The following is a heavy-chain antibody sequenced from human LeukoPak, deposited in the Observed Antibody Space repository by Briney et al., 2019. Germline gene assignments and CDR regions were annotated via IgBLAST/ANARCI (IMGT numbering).Heavy chain of an antibody. CDR3: ARERECSTSCAFDS. D-gene: IGHD2-2*01. Sequence: GGSLRLSCAASGFTFKSYSMNWVRQAPGKGLEWVSSISGSSKYIYYADSVKGRFTITRDTARNSLYLQMNSLRGDDTAVYYCARERECSTSCAFDSWGQGTLVSVSS. CDR1: GFTFKSYS. V-gene: IGHV3-21*01. J-gene: IGHJ4*02. CDR2: ISGSSKYI.